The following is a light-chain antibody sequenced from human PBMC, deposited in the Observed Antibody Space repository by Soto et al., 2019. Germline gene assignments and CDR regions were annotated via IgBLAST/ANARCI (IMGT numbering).Light chain of an antibody. CDR2: AAS. J-gene: IGKJ3*01. CDR1: QGISNY. Sequence: DIQMTQSPSSLSASVGDGVTITCRASQGISNYLAWYQQKPGKVPELLLYAASTLKSGVPSRFSGSGSGTDFPLTISSLQPEDVATYYCQEYHSPPPLITFSPGTKVDIK. CDR3: QEYHSPPPLIT. V-gene: IGKV1-27*01.